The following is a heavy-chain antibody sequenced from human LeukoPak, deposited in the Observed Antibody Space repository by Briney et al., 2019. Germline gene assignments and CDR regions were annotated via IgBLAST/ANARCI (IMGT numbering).Heavy chain of an antibody. D-gene: IGHD5-12*01. CDR3: ARGYSGYDLDY. CDR2: IYHSGST. J-gene: IGHJ4*02. V-gene: IGHV4-30-2*01. CDR1: GGSISSGGYS. Sequence: SETLSLTCAVSGGSISSGGYSWSWIRQPPGKGLEWIGYIYHSGSTYYNPSLKSRVTISVDRSKNQFSLKLSSVTAADTAVYYCARGYSGYDLDYWGQGTLVTVSS.